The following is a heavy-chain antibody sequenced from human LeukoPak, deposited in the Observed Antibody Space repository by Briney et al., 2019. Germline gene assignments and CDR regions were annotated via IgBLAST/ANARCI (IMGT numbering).Heavy chain of an antibody. J-gene: IGHJ6*02. V-gene: IGHV3-30-3*01. CDR2: ISYDGSNK. D-gene: IGHD3-22*01. CDR1: GFTFSSYA. Sequence: GGSLRLSCAASGFTFSSYAMHWVRQAPGKGLEWVAVISYDGSNKYYADSVKGRFTISRDNSKNTLYLQMNSLRAEDTAVYYCARDNYYDSSGSGADVYYYYGMDVWGQGTTVTVSS. CDR3: ARDNYYDSSGSGADVYYYYGMDV.